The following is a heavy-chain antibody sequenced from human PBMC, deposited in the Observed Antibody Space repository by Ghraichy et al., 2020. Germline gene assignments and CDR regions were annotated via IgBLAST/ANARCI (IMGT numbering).Heavy chain of an antibody. J-gene: IGHJ4*02. CDR1: GYNFAKYW. CDR3: AREDGSFDY. V-gene: IGHV1-46*01. D-gene: IGHD3-10*01. Sequence: AAVKVSCKASGYNFAKYWMHWVRQAPGQGLEWLGIIKPSEDETTYADKFQGRVTMTRDTSTNTVYMELSSRRSEDTAIYYCAREDGSFDYWGQGTLVTVSS. CDR2: IKPSEDET.